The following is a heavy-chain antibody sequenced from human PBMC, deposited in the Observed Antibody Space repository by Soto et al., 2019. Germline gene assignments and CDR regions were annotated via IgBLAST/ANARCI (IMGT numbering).Heavy chain of an antibody. J-gene: IGHJ4*02. CDR3: ARAVRRYSYGYEAGY. CDR2: INPNSGGT. Sequence: SSVKVSCKAFGYSFTGYYMHWVRQAPGQGLEWMGWINPNSGGTNYAQKFQGWVTMTRDTSISTAYMELSRLRSDDTAVYYCARAVRRYSYGYEAGYWGQGTLVTVSS. D-gene: IGHD5-18*01. CDR1: GYSFTGYY. V-gene: IGHV1-2*04.